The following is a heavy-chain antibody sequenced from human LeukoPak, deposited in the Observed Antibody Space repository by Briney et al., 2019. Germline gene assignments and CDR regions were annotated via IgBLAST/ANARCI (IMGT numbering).Heavy chain of an antibody. J-gene: IGHJ4*02. CDR2: ISGSGGST. D-gene: IGHD1-26*01. CDR3: AKDVLWELPWYFDY. Sequence: GGSLRLSCAASGFTFDDYGMSWVRQAPGKGLEWVSAISGSGGSTYYADSVKGRFTISRDNSKNTLYLQMDSLRAEDTAVYYCAKDVLWELPWYFDYWGQGTLVTVSS. V-gene: IGHV3-23*01. CDR1: GFTFDDYG.